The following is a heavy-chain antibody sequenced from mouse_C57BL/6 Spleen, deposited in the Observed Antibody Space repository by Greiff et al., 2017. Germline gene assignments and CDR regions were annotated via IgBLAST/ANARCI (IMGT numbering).Heavy chain of an antibody. CDR1: GYTFTSYW. CDR3: ALLKFDY. Sequence: QVQLQQPGAELVRPGTSVTLSCKASGYTFTSYWMHWVKQRPGQGLEWIGVIDPSDSYTNYNQKFKGKATLTVDTSSSTAYMQLSSLTSEDSAVYYCALLKFDYWGQGTTRTVSS. J-gene: IGHJ2*01. V-gene: IGHV1-59*01. D-gene: IGHD6-5*01. CDR2: IDPSDSYT.